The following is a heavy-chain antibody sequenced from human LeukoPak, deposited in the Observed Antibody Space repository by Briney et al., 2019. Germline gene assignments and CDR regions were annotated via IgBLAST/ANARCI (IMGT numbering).Heavy chain of an antibody. J-gene: IGHJ3*02. Sequence: ASVKVSCKASGGTFSSYAISWVRQAPGQGLEWMGWISAYNGSTNYAQKVQGRVSMTTDTSTSTAYMELRSLRSDDTAVYYCVKTYYYDSSGYSADAFDIWGQGTMVTVSS. CDR2: ISAYNGST. D-gene: IGHD3-22*01. CDR1: GGTFSSYA. CDR3: VKTYYYDSSGYSADAFDI. V-gene: IGHV1-18*01.